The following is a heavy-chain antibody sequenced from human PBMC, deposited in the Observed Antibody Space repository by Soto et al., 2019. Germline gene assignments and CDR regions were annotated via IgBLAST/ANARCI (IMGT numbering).Heavy chain of an antibody. CDR1: GGSISSGGYY. Sequence: SLTCTVSGGSISSGGYYWSWIRQHPGKGLEWIGYIYYSGSTYYNPSLKSRVTISVDTSKNQFSLKLRSMTAADTAVYYCARHDGFSSGWIFDYWGHGTLVTVSS. CDR3: ARHDGFSSGWIFDY. D-gene: IGHD6-19*01. J-gene: IGHJ4*01. V-gene: IGHV4-31*03. CDR2: IYYSGST.